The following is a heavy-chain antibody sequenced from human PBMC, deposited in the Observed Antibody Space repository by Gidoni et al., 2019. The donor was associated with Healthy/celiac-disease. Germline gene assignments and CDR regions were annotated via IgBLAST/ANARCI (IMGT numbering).Heavy chain of an antibody. V-gene: IGHV1-8*01. CDR3: ARGSRRLLCTNGVCLNNWFDP. CDR1: GYTFTRYD. D-gene: IGHD2-8*01. Sequence: QVQLVQSGAEVKKLGASVKVSCKASGYTFTRYDINWVRQTTGQGREWMGWMNPNSGNTGYAQKFQGRVTMTRNTSISTAYMARSSLRSEDTAVYYCARGSRRLLCTNGVCLNNWFDPWGQGTLVTVSS. J-gene: IGHJ5*02. CDR2: MNPNSGNT.